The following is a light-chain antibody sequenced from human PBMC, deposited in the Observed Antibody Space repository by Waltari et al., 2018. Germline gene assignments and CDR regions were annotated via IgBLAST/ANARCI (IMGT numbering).Light chain of an antibody. V-gene: IGLV3-21*04. CDR1: NIGSYS. Sequence: SYVLTQPPSVSVAPGETARITCGGDNIGSYSVHWYQQKPGQAPVLVIFYDSDRPSVIPERFSGSNSGNTATLTITRVEAGDEANYYCQVWHAAIDPGVFGTGTEVSVL. CDR2: YDS. J-gene: IGLJ1*01. CDR3: QVWHAAIDPGV.